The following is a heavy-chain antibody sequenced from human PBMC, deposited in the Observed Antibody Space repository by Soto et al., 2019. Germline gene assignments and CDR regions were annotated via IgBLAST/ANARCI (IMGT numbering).Heavy chain of an antibody. J-gene: IGHJ6*02. CDR3: ARELPADYDFWSGYYDYGMDV. V-gene: IGHV3-74*01. Sequence: GGSLRLSCAASGFTFGSYWVHWVRQAPGKGLVWVSRINSDGSSTSYADSVKGRFTISRDNAKNTLYLQMNSLRAEDTAVYYCARELPADYDFWSGYYDYGMDVWGQGTTVTVSS. CDR1: GFTFGSYW. CDR2: INSDGSST. D-gene: IGHD3-3*01.